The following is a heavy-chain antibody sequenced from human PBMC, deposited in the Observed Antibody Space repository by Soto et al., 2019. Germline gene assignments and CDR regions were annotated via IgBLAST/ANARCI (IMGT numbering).Heavy chain of an antibody. J-gene: IGHJ4*02. CDR3: VRDRHGGGLFDY. D-gene: IGHD1-26*01. Sequence: QLQLQESGSGLVKPSQTLSLTCAVSGGSISSGGYSWSWIRQPPGKGLEWIGYIYHSGSTYYNPSLKSRVTISVDRSKNQFFLKLSSVTAADTAVYYCVRDRHGGGLFDYWGQGTLVTVSS. CDR1: GGSISSGGYS. V-gene: IGHV4-30-2*01. CDR2: IYHSGST.